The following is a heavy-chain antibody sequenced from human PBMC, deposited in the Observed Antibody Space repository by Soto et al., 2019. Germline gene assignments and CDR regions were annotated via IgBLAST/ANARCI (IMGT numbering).Heavy chain of an antibody. Sequence: QVQLQESGPGLVKPSETLSLTCTVSGGSISSYYWSWIRQPPGKGLEWIGYIYYSGRTNYNPSLKSRVTISVDTSKNQFSLKLSSVTAADTAVYYCARGYRSNRAYGLDVWGQGTTVTVSS. CDR1: GGSISSYY. CDR2: IYYSGRT. CDR3: ARGYRSNRAYGLDV. V-gene: IGHV4-59*01. J-gene: IGHJ6*02. D-gene: IGHD6-13*01.